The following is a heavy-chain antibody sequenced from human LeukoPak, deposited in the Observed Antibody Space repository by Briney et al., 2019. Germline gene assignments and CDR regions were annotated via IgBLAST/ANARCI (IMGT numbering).Heavy chain of an antibody. V-gene: IGHV3-48*03. CDR3: AKVANYYYGSESYYFFEH. J-gene: IGHJ4*02. CDR1: GFTFSSYE. D-gene: IGHD3-10*01. CDR2: ISSSGSTI. Sequence: GGSLRLSCAASGFTFSSYEMNWVRQAPGKGLEWVSYISSSGSTIYYADSVKGRFTISRDNAKNSLYLQMSSLRVEDTAVYYCAKVANYYYGSESYYFFEHWGQGTPVTASS.